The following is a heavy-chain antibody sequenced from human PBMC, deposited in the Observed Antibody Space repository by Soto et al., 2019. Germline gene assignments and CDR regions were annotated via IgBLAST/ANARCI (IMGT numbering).Heavy chain of an antibody. CDR3: ARGSVDTVDSSGFYEY. Sequence: GGSLRLSCAASGFTFSSYAMHWVRQAPGKGLEWVAVISYDGSNKYYADSVKGRFTISRDNSKNTLYLQMNSLRAEDTAVYYCARGSVDTVDSSGFYEYWGQGSPVTVSS. CDR1: GFTFSSYA. D-gene: IGHD3-22*01. CDR2: ISYDGSNK. V-gene: IGHV3-30-3*01. J-gene: IGHJ4*02.